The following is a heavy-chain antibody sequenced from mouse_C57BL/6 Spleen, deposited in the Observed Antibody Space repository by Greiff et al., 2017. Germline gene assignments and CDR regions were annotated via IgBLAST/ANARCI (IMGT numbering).Heavy chain of an antibody. V-gene: IGHV14-4*01. CDR2: IDPENGDT. D-gene: IGHD1-1*01. CDR3: TTTVRGAMDY. J-gene: IGHJ4*01. CDR1: GFNIKDDY. Sequence: VQLQQSGAELVRPGASVKLSCTASGFNIKDDYMHWVKQRPEQGLEWIGWIDPENGDTEYASKFQGKATITADTSSNTAYLQLSSLTSEDTAVYYCTTTVRGAMDYWGQGTSVTVSS.